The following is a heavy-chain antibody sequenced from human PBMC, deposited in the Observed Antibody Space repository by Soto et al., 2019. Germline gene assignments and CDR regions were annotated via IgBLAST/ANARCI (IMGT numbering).Heavy chain of an antibody. CDR1: GYRFTSYG. V-gene: IGHV1-18*04. J-gene: IGHJ5*01. Sequence: GASEKVSYMASGYRFTSYGITWVRQAPGQGLEWMGWINGYNGHTRYAQDLQGRVTMTTDTSTTTAYMELRSLRSDDTAVHSCAIVHLLSGASRNFRVDWCGPWGQGTLVTVSS. CDR3: AIVHLLSGASRNFRVDWCGP. CDR2: INGYNGHT. D-gene: IGHD3-9*01.